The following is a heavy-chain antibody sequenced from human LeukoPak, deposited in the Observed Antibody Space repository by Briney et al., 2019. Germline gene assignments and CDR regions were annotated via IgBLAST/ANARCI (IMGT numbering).Heavy chain of an antibody. CDR1: GYTFTSYG. D-gene: IGHD6-6*01. CDR3: ARSFRDSSSYYYYYMDV. CDR2: ISAYSGNT. Sequence: ASVKVSCKASGYTFTSYGISWVRQAPGQGLEWMGWISAYSGNTNYAQKLQGRVTMTTDTSTSTAYMELRSLRSDDTAVYYCARSFRDSSSYYYYYMDVWGKGTTVTVSS. V-gene: IGHV1-18*01. J-gene: IGHJ6*03.